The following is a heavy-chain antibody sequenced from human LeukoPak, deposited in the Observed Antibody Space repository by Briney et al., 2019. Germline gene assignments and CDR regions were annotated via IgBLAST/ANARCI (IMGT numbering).Heavy chain of an antibody. J-gene: IGHJ4*02. CDR1: GGSISSYY. D-gene: IGHD4-11*01. Sequence: SETLSHTCTVSGGSISSYYWSWVRQPPGKGLEWIGCIYYIGSTNYNPSLKSRVTISLDTSKNQFSLKLSSVTAADTAVYYCARHGGAYSFDYWGQGTLVTVSS. V-gene: IGHV4-59*08. CDR2: IYYIGST. CDR3: ARHGGAYSFDY.